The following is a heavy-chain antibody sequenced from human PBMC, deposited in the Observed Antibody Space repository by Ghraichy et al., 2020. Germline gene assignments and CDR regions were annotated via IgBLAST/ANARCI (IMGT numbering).Heavy chain of an antibody. Sequence: SETLSLTCAVYGGSFSGYYWSWIRQPPGKGLEWIGEINHSGSTNYNPSLKSRVTISVDTSKNQFSLKLSSVTAADTAVYYCARVAYSSANLDFDYWGQGTLVTVSS. CDR2: INHSGST. V-gene: IGHV4-34*01. J-gene: IGHJ4*02. CDR1: GGSFSGYY. CDR3: ARVAYSSANLDFDY. D-gene: IGHD6-19*01.